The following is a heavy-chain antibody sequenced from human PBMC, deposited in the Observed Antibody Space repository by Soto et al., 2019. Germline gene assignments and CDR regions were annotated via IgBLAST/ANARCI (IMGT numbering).Heavy chain of an antibody. CDR2: IYYSGST. D-gene: IGHD2-2*01. V-gene: IGHV4-31*03. Sequence: PSETLSLTFTVSGGSISSGGYYWSWIRQHPGKGLEWIGYIYYSGSTYYNPSLKSRVTISVDTSKNQFSLKLSSVTAEDTAVYYCARSSTSANYFDYWGQGTLVTVSS. CDR3: ARSSTSANYFDY. J-gene: IGHJ4*02. CDR1: GGSISSGGYY.